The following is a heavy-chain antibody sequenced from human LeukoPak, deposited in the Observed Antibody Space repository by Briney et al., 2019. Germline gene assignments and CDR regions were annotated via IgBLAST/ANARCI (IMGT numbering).Heavy chain of an antibody. V-gene: IGHV1-24*01. D-gene: IGHD3-22*01. Sequence: ASVKVSCKVSGYTLTELSMHWVRQAPGKGLEWVGGFDPEDGETIYAQKFQGRVTMTEDTSTDTAYMELSSLRSEDTAVYYCATAPLYYYDSSGYSLPNYGMDVWGQGTTVTVSS. J-gene: IGHJ6*02. CDR2: FDPEDGET. CDR3: ATAPLYYYDSSGYSLPNYGMDV. CDR1: GYTLTELS.